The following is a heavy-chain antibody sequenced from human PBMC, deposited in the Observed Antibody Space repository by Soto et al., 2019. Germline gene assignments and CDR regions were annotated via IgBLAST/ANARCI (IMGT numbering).Heavy chain of an antibody. J-gene: IGHJ6*03. CDR3: ARGRHGSGSYLGNYYYMDV. D-gene: IGHD3-10*01. CDR2: IYYSGST. Sequence: PSETLSLTCTVSGGSISSYYWSWIRQPPGKGLEWIGYIYYSGSTNYNPSLKSRVTISVDTSKNQFSLKLSSVTAADTAVYYCARGRHGSGSYLGNYYYMDVWGKGTTVTVSS. V-gene: IGHV4-59*01. CDR1: GGSISSYY.